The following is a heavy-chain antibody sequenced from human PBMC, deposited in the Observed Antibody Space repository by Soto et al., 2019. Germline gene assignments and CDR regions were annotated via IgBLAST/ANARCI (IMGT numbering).Heavy chain of an antibody. Sequence: EVQLLESGGGLVQPGGSLRLSCAASGFTFSSYARSWVRQAPGKGLEWVSGISGSGDSTYYTDSVKGRFTISRDNSKDTLYLQMNTLRAEDTAIYYCAKGSGNSRPHWFDPWGQGTLVTVSS. V-gene: IGHV3-23*01. D-gene: IGHD1-1*01. CDR3: AKGSGNSRPHWFDP. J-gene: IGHJ5*02. CDR2: ISGSGDST. CDR1: GFTFSSYA.